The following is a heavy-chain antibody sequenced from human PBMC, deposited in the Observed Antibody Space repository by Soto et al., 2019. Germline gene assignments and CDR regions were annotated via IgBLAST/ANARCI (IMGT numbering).Heavy chain of an antibody. CDR2: IYYSGST. CDR3: ASSMFRGAPLLYYYYGMDV. Sequence: SETLSLTCTVSGSSISSSSYYWGWIRQPPGKGLEWIGGIYYSGSTYYNPSRKSRVTISVDTSKNQFSLKLSSVTAADTAVYYCASSMFRGAPLLYYYYGMDVWGQGTTVTVSS. CDR1: GSSISSSSYY. D-gene: IGHD3-10*01. J-gene: IGHJ6*02. V-gene: IGHV4-39*01.